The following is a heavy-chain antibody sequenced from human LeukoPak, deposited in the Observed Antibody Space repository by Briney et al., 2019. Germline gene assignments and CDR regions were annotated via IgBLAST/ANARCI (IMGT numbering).Heavy chain of an antibody. J-gene: IGHJ4*02. V-gene: IGHV3-15*01. CDR3: TTEAYYYDSGAIKYFDY. Sequence: KPGGSLRLSCAASGFTFSNAWMSWVRQAPGKGLEWVGRIKSKTDGRATHYAAPVKGRFTISRDDSKNTLYLQMNSLKTEDTAVYYCTTEAYYYDSGAIKYFDYWGQGTLVTVSS. D-gene: IGHD3-22*01. CDR2: IKSKTDGRAT. CDR1: GFTFSNAW.